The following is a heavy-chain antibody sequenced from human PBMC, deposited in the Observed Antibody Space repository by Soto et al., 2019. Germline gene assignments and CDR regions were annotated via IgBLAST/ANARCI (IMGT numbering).Heavy chain of an antibody. Sequence: SETLSLTCSVSGGSINSSSYFWGRVRQPPGKGLEWIGSIYYSGSTYYNPSLRSRVTISVDTSKNQFSLKLSSVTAADTAVFYCARHYSSGSRNWFDPWGQGTLVTVSS. V-gene: IGHV4-39*01. CDR1: GGSINSSSYF. CDR2: IYYSGST. D-gene: IGHD6-19*01. J-gene: IGHJ5*02. CDR3: ARHYSSGSRNWFDP.